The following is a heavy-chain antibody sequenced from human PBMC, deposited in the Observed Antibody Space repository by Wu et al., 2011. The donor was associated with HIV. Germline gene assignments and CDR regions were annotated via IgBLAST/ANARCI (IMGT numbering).Heavy chain of an antibody. CDR1: GYTFTDYY. Sequence: QVQLVQSGAEVKKPGASVKVSCKASGYTFTDYYMHWVRQAPGLGLEWMGWIDPNSGGTNHAQKFQGRVTLTRDTSISTAYMELSRLRSDDTAVYYCARDLGGDEDYWGQGTLVTVSS. J-gene: IGHJ4*02. CDR3: ARDLGGDEDY. V-gene: IGHV1-2*02. D-gene: IGHD2-21*01. CDR2: IDPNSGGT.